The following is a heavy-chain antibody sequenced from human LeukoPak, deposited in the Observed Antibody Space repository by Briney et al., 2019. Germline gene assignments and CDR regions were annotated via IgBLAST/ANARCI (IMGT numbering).Heavy chain of an antibody. D-gene: IGHD2-2*02. CDR2: IIPIFGTA. J-gene: IGHJ5*02. Sequence: ASVKVSCKASGGTFSSYAISWVRQAPGQGLEWMGGIIPIFGTANYAQKFQGRVTITTDESTSTAYMELSSLRSEDTAVYYCARVTTIVVVSAAIRGGWFDPWGQGTLVTVSS. V-gene: IGHV1-69*05. CDR1: GGTFSSYA. CDR3: ARVTTIVVVSAAIRGGWFDP.